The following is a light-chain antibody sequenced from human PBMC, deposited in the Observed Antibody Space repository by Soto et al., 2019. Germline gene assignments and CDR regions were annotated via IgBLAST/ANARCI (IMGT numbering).Light chain of an antibody. CDR2: NNV. J-gene: IGLJ3*02. Sequence: QSVLTQPPSASGTPGQTVTISCSGSSSSIGSNPVNWYQQLPGAAPKVLIYNNVQRPSGVPDRFSGSKSGTSASLAISGLQSEDEADYYCEAWDDSLKGWVFGGGTKVTVL. V-gene: IGLV1-44*01. CDR1: SSSIGSNP. CDR3: EAWDDSLKGWV.